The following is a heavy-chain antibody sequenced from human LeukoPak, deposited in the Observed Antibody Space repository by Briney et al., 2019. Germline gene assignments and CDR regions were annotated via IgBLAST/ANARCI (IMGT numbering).Heavy chain of an antibody. CDR2: IYYSGST. CDR3: ASLTTGYYYYGMDV. V-gene: IGHV4-61*01. Sequence: ASETLSLTCTVSGGSVSSGSYYWSWIRQPPGKGLEWIGYIYYSGSTNYNPSLKSRVTISVDTSKNQFSLKLSSVTAADTAVYYCASLTTGYYYYGMDVWGQGTTVTVSS. CDR1: GGSVSSGSYY. D-gene: IGHD4-11*01. J-gene: IGHJ6*02.